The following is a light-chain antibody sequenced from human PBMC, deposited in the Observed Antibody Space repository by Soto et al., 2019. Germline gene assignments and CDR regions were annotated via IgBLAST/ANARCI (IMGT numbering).Light chain of an antibody. CDR1: QSVSSY. J-gene: IGKJ4*01. V-gene: IGKV3-11*01. Sequence: EIVLTQSPATVSLSPGERATLSCRASQSVSSYLAWYQQKSGQAPRLLIYDASNRATGIPARFSGSGSGTDFTLTISSLEPEDFAFYYCQQRSNLWLTFGGGTKVEIK. CDR3: QQRSNLWLT. CDR2: DAS.